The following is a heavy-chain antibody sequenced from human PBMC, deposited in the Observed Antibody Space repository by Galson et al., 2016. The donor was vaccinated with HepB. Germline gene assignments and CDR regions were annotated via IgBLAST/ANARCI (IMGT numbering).Heavy chain of an antibody. V-gene: IGHV3-15*07. D-gene: IGHD5-12*01. Sequence: SLRLSCAASGFTFNDAWMNWVRQAPGKGLEWVGRIKSRTDGGTTDYAAPVKDRFTIPRDDLKNTLHLQMNSLKTEDTDVYYCTKDPKAGHDSATEFDYWGQGTLGTGSS. J-gene: IGHJ4*02. CDR3: TKDPKAGHDSATEFDY. CDR2: IKSRTDGGTT. CDR1: GFTFNDAW.